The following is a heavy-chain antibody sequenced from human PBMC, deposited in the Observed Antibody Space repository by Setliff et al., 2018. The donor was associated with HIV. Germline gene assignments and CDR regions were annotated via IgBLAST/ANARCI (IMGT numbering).Heavy chain of an antibody. Sequence: SETLSLTCTVSGGSFSDYYWTWIRQPPNEGLEWIGEINDRGNTNYMPSLRSRVTISVDTSKNQFSLKLTSVTAADSAMYYCARGRHIEATIPLDHWGQGTLVTVSS. CDR1: GGSFSDYY. V-gene: IGHV4-34*01. D-gene: IGHD5-12*01. CDR2: INDRGNT. CDR3: ARGRHIEATIPLDH. J-gene: IGHJ4*02.